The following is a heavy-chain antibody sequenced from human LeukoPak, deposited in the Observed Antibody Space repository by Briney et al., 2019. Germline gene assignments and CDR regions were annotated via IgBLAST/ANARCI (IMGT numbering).Heavy chain of an antibody. CDR1: GYTFTSYG. CDR2: IIPIFGTA. J-gene: IGHJ5*02. Sequence: ASVKVSCKASGYTFTSYGISWVRQAPGQGLEWMGGIIPIFGTANYAQKFQGRVTITADKSTSTAYMELSSLRSEDTAVYYCARSRYSSSLIRWYWFDPWGQGTLVTVSS. CDR3: ARSRYSSSLIRWYWFDP. D-gene: IGHD6-6*01. V-gene: IGHV1-69*06.